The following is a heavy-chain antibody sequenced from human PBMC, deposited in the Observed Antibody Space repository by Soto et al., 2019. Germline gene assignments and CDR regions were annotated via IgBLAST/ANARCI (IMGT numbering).Heavy chain of an antibody. CDR1: GDSISSSNYF. D-gene: IGHD3-10*01. CDR3: ARQPQTPYGSGSYFGP. V-gene: IGHV4-61*05. J-gene: IGHJ5*02. Sequence: SETLSLTCTVSGDSISSSNYFWGWIRQPPGKGLEWIGYIYYSGSTNYNPSLKSRVTISVDTSKNQFSLKLSSVTAADTAVYYCARQPQTPYGSGSYFGPWGQGTLVTVSS. CDR2: IYYSGST.